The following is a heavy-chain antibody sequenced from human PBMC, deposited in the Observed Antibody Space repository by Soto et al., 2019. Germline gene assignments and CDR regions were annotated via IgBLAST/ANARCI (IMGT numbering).Heavy chain of an antibody. V-gene: IGHV4-39*01. CDR1: GGSISSSSYY. J-gene: IGHJ6*02. Sequence: PSETLSLTCTVSGGSISSSSYYWGWIRQPPGKGLEWIGSIYYSGSTYYNPSLKSRVTISVDTSKNQFSLKLSSVTAADTAVYYCARGGGHIVVVPASGGMDVWGQGTTVTVSS. CDR3: ARGGGHIVVVPASGGMDV. D-gene: IGHD2-2*01. CDR2: IYYSGST.